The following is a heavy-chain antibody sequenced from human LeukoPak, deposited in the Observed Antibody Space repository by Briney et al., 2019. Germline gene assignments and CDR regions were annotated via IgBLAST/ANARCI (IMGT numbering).Heavy chain of an antibody. J-gene: IGHJ4*02. D-gene: IGHD3-22*01. CDR1: GGTFSSYA. CDR2: INPSGGST. V-gene: IGHV1-46*01. CDR3: ARARKTHYYDSSGYLAY. Sequence: ASVTVSFTASGGTFSSYAISWVRQAPGQGLEWMGIINPSGGSTSYAQKFQGRVTMTRDTSTSTVYMELSSLRSEDTAVYYCARARKTHYYDSSGYLAYWGQGTLVTVSS.